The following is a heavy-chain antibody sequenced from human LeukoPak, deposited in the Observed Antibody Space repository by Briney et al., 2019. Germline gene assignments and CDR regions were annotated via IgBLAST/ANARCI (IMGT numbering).Heavy chain of an antibody. Sequence: TGGSLRLSCAASGFTFSGYAMSWVRQAPGKGLEWVSAIIGSGGSTYYADSVKGRFTISRDNSKNTLFLQMNSLRAEDTAVYYCAKSNSFDYWGQGTLVTVSS. J-gene: IGHJ4*02. CDR3: AKSNSFDY. CDR1: GFTFSGYA. CDR2: IIGSGGST. V-gene: IGHV3-23*01.